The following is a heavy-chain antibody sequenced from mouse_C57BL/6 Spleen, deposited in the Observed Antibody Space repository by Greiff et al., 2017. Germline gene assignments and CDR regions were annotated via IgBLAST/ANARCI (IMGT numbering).Heavy chain of an antibody. CDR2: INPSTGGT. CDR3: ARERWLLRDFDY. Sequence: VQLQQSGPELVKPGASVKISCKASGYSFTGYYMNWVKQSPEKSLEWIGEINPSTGGTTYNQKFKAKATLTVDKSSSTAYMQLKSLTSEDSAVYYCARERWLLRDFDYWGQGTTLTVSS. D-gene: IGHD2-3*01. CDR1: GYSFTGYY. V-gene: IGHV1-42*01. J-gene: IGHJ2*01.